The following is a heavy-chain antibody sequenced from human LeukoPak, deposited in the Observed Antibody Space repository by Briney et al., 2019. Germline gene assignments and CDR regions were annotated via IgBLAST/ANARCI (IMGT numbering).Heavy chain of an antibody. CDR1: GFTFSSYG. J-gene: IGHJ6*03. CDR2: IWYDGSNK. V-gene: IGHV3-33*06. Sequence: GGSLRLSCAASGFTFSSYGMHWVRQAPGKGLEWVAVIWYDGSNKYYADSVKGRFTISRDNSKNTLYLRMNSLRAEDTAVYYCAKSQQATTFVVGYMDVWGKGTTVTVSS. CDR3: AKSQQATTFVVGYMDV. D-gene: IGHD2-21*01.